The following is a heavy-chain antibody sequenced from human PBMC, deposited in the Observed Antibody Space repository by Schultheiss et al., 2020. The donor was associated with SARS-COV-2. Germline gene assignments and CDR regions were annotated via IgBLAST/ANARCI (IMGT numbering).Heavy chain of an antibody. J-gene: IGHJ3*02. Sequence: SETLSLTCTVSGGSISSYYWSWIRQPAGKGLEWLGRIYTSGSTNYNSSLKSRVTVSVDTSKNQFSLKLSSVTAADTAVYYCTRARDGRHSVVVVAARSGAFDIWGQGTMVTVSS. D-gene: IGHD2-15*01. CDR1: GGSISSYY. CDR2: IYTSGST. CDR3: TRARDGRHSVVVVAARSGAFDI. V-gene: IGHV4-4*07.